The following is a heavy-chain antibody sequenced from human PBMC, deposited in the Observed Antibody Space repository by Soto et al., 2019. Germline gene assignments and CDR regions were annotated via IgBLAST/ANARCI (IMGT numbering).Heavy chain of an antibody. Sequence: SETLSLTCTVSGGSISSYYWSWIRQPPGKGLEWIGYIYYSGSTNYNPSLKSRLTISVDTSKNQFSLKLSSVTAADTAVYYCARLRERGGVYGDYESVAFDIWGQGTMVTVSS. CDR3: ARLRERGGVYGDYESVAFDI. CDR1: GGSISSYY. J-gene: IGHJ3*02. CDR2: IYYSGST. V-gene: IGHV4-59*08. D-gene: IGHD4-17*01.